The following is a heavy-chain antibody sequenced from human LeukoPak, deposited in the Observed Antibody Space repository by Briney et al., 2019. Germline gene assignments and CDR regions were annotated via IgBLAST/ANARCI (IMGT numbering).Heavy chain of an antibody. CDR1: GFTFSDYY. J-gene: IGHJ4*02. CDR2: ISSSSSYT. CDR3: ARGFEADRRNSSSLSDY. V-gene: IGHV3-11*05. D-gene: IGHD6-6*01. Sequence: GGSLRLSCAASGFTFSDYYMSWIRQAPGKGLEWVSYISSSSSYTNYADSVKGRFTISRDNAENSLYLQMNSLRAEDTAVYYCARGFEADRRNSSSLSDYWGQGTLVTVSS.